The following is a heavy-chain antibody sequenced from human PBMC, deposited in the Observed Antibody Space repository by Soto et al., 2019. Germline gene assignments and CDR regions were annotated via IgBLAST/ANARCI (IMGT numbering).Heavy chain of an antibody. J-gene: IGHJ4*02. CDR3: AKDAARSVAGTEDLDY. CDR2: ISYDGSNK. D-gene: IGHD6-19*01. Sequence: QVPLVESGGGVVQPGRSLRLSCAASGFTFSSYGMHWVRQAPGKGLEWVAVISYDGSNKYYADSVKGRFTISRDNSKNTLYLQMNSLRAEDTAVYYCAKDAARSVAGTEDLDYWGQGTLVTVSS. V-gene: IGHV3-30*18. CDR1: GFTFSSYG.